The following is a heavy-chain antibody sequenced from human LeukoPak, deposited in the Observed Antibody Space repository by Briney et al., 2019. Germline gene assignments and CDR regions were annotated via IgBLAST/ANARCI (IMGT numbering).Heavy chain of an antibody. CDR1: GFTFSSYS. J-gene: IGHJ4*02. D-gene: IGHD2-2*02. Sequence: GGSLRLSCAASGFTFSSYSMNWVRQAPGKGLEWVSSISSSSSYIYYADSVKGRFTISRGNAKNSLYLQMNSLRAEDTALYYCARGHCSSTSCYTPHWGQGTLVTVSS. V-gene: IGHV3-21*04. CDR2: ISSSSSYI. CDR3: ARGHCSSTSCYTPH.